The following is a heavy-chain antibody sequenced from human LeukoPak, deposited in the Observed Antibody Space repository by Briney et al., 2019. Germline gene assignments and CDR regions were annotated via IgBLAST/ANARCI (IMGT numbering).Heavy chain of an antibody. V-gene: IGHV4-31*11. D-gene: IGHD2-21*02. CDR3: ARSPPGVTADYFDY. J-gene: IGHJ4*02. CDR1: GGSFSGYY. CDR2: IYYSGST. Sequence: SETLSLTCAVYGGSFSGYYWSWIRQHPGKGLEWIGYIYYSGSTYYNPSLKSRVTISVDTSKNQFSLKLSSVTAADTAVYYCARSPPGVTADYFDYWGQGTLVTVSS.